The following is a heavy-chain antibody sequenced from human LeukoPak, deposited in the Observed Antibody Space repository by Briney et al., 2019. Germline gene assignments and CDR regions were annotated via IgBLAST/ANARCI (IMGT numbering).Heavy chain of an antibody. J-gene: IGHJ4*02. Sequence: GASVKDSCKASGYSFTTYDINWVRQAPGQGLKWMGWMRPKKSDTGYARKFQDRVTLTWNISTDTAYMELNSLTAEDTAVYFCAGGPPEDTSSGYWGQGTLVTVSS. CDR3: AGGPPEDTSSGY. CDR1: GYSFTTYD. V-gene: IGHV1-8*01. CDR2: MRPKKSDT. D-gene: IGHD3-22*01.